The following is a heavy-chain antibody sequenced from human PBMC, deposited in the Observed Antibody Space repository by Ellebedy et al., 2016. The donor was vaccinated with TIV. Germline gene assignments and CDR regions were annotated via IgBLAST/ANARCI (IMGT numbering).Heavy chain of an antibody. J-gene: IGHJ6*02. CDR1: GGSISSYY. CDR3: AGTRKDYGDYYYYGMDV. Sequence: MPGGSLRLSCTVSGGSISSYYWSWIRQPAGKGLEWIGRIYTSGSTNYNPSLKSRVTMSVDTSKNQFSLKLSSVTAADTAVYYCAGTRKDYGDYYYYGMDVWGQGTTVTVSS. D-gene: IGHD4-17*01. V-gene: IGHV4-4*07. CDR2: IYTSGST.